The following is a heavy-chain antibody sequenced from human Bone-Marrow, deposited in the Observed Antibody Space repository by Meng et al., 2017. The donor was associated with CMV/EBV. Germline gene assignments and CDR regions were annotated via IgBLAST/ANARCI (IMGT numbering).Heavy chain of an antibody. CDR2: IRNDGSDK. D-gene: IGHD3-3*01. CDR1: GITFSNHG. Sequence: GESLKISCAASGITFSNHGMHWVRQAPGKGLEWVAFIRNDGSDKYYADSVKGRFTISRDTSKNMLYMQMNSLRAEDTAVYYCAKDKGLRFLECFSVGGQGTLVTVSS. J-gene: IGHJ1*01. CDR3: AKDKGLRFLECFSV. V-gene: IGHV3-30*02.